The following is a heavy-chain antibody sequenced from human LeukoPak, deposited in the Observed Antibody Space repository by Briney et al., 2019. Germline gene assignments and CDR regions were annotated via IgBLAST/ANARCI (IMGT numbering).Heavy chain of an antibody. CDR3: ASLASGKYYYDSSGYYSEGY. CDR1: GYTFTSYG. J-gene: IGHJ4*02. D-gene: IGHD3-22*01. V-gene: IGHV1-18*01. Sequence: ASVKVSCKASGYTFTSYGISWVRQAPGQGLEWMGWISAYNGNTNYAQKLQGRVTMTTDTSTSTVYMELSSLRSEDTAVYYCASLASGKYYYDSSGYYSEGYWGQGTLVTVSS. CDR2: ISAYNGNT.